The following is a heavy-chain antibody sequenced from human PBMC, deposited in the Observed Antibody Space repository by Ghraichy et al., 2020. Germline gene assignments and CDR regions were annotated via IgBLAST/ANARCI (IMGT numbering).Heavy chain of an antibody. V-gene: IGHV1-46*01. CDR2: INPTGGSP. CDR3: ARAGGGIAARLRYFDY. Sequence: ASVKVSCKASGYTFTNYYPHWVRQAPGQGLEWMGMINPTGGSPTYAQKFQGRVTMTRDTSTSIVYMELNSLRSDDTAVYYCARAGGGIAARLRYFDYWGQGTRVTVSS. D-gene: IGHD6-6*01. J-gene: IGHJ4*02. CDR1: GYTFTNYY.